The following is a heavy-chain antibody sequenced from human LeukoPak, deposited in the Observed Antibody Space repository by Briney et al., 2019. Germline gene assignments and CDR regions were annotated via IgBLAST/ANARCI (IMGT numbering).Heavy chain of an antibody. V-gene: IGHV3-21*01. Sequence: GGSLRLSCAASGFTFSSYWMSWVRQAPGKGLEWVSSISSSSSYIYYADSVKGRFTISRDNAKNSLYLQMNSLRAEDTAVYYCARFAGDYVGAFDYWGQGTLVTVSS. CDR1: GFTFSSYW. J-gene: IGHJ4*02. D-gene: IGHD4-17*01. CDR3: ARFAGDYVGAFDY. CDR2: ISSSSSYI.